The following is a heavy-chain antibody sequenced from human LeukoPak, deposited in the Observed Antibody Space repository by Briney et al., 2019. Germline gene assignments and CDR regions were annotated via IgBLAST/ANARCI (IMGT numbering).Heavy chain of an antibody. Sequence: GGALKLSCAASGFTFSSYGMHWVRRAPGEGLEWVSSISSRRSYIYYADSVKGRFTISRDNAKNSLYLQMNSLRAEDTAVYYCARDHRRNRGYCTNGVCYSEYYYGMDVWGQGTTVTVSS. J-gene: IGHJ6*02. CDR3: ARDHRRNRGYCTNGVCYSEYYYGMDV. V-gene: IGHV3-21*01. D-gene: IGHD2-8*01. CDR2: ISSRRSYI. CDR1: GFTFSSYG.